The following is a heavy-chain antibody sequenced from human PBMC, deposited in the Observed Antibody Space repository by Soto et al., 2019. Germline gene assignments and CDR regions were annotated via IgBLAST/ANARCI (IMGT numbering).Heavy chain of an antibody. D-gene: IGHD6-6*01. J-gene: IGHJ4*02. CDR3: ARGRGYSSSSRRFDY. CDR2: INHSGST. CDR1: GGSFSGYY. Sequence: SETLSLTCAVYGGSFSGYYWSWIRQPPGKGLEWIGEINHSGSTNYNPSLKSRVTISVDTSKNQFSLKLSSVTAADTAVYYCARGRGYSSSSRRFDYWGQGTLVTVSS. V-gene: IGHV4-34*01.